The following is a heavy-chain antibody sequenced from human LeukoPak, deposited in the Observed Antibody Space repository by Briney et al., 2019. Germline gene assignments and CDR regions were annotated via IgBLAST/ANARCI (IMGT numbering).Heavy chain of an antibody. V-gene: IGHV3-21*01. CDR1: GFTFSSYS. Sequence: PGGSLRHSCAASGFTFSSYSMNWVRQAPGKGLEWVSSISSSSSYIYYADSVKGRFTISRDNAKNSLYLQMNSLRAEDTAVYYCARDRSPGYYDFWSGYYDGMDVWGQGTTVTVSS. J-gene: IGHJ6*02. D-gene: IGHD3-3*01. CDR2: ISSSSSYI. CDR3: ARDRSPGYYDFWSGYYDGMDV.